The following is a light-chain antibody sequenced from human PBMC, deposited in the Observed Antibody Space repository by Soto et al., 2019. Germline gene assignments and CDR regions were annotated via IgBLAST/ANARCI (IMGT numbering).Light chain of an antibody. CDR1: SSDVGAYDY. J-gene: IGLJ1*01. CDR3: SSFAGRNHFPYV. CDR2: EIN. V-gene: IGLV2-8*01. Sequence: QSALTQPPSASGSPGQSVTISCTGTSSDVGAYDYVSWYQQHPGKAPKLMIYEINKRPSGVPDRFSGSKSGNTASLTVSGIQAQDEADYYCSSFAGRNHFPYVFGTGTKLPVL.